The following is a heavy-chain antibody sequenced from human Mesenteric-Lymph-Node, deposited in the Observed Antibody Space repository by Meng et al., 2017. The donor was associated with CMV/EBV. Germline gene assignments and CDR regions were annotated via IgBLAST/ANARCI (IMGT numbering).Heavy chain of an antibody. CDR1: GYSFTSYW. CDR3: ARHRIAVAGAHYYYYGMDV. V-gene: IGHV5-51*01. Sequence: KVSCKGSGYSFTSYWIGWVRQMPGKGLEWMGIIYPGDSDTRYSPSFQGQVTISADKSISTAYLQWSSLKASDTAMYYCARHRIAVAGAHYYYYGMDVWGQGTTVTVSS. J-gene: IGHJ6*02. D-gene: IGHD6-19*01. CDR2: IYPGDSDT.